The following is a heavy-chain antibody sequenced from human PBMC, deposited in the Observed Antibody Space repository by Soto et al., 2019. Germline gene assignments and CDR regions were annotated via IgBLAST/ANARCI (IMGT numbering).Heavy chain of an antibody. Sequence: QVQLVQSGAEVKKPGASVKVSCKASGITSTTYAIHWVRQVPGQGLEWMGWINTGNGNTRYSQRFLGRVSLTTDTSTSTAAMDVSSLTPEVTAVYYCARTSRGYVTWGQGTLITVSS. D-gene: IGHD3-16*01. CDR3: ARTSRGYVT. CDR1: GITSTTYA. V-gene: IGHV1-3*04. CDR2: INTGNGNT. J-gene: IGHJ5*02.